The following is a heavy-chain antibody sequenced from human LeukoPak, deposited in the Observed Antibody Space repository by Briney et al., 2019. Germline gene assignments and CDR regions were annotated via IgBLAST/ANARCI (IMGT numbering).Heavy chain of an antibody. D-gene: IGHD5-12*01. Sequence: PGGSLRLSCAASEFTLGSCGMHWVRQAPGKGLEWVAVISYDGSNKYYADSVKGRFTISRDNSKNTLYLQMNSLRAEDTAVYYCAKDSGYAFDYWGQGTLVTVSS. V-gene: IGHV3-30*18. J-gene: IGHJ4*02. CDR1: EFTLGSCG. CDR2: ISYDGSNK. CDR3: AKDSGYAFDY.